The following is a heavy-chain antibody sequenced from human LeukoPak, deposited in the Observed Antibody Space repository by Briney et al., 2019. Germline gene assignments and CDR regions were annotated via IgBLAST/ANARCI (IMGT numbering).Heavy chain of an antibody. CDR2: IYTSGST. CDR1: GGTISSYY. CDR3: AREDGGNSPYYYYYYMDV. D-gene: IGHD4-23*01. V-gene: IGHV4-4*07. Sequence: NASETLSLTCTVSGGTISSYYWSWIRQPAGKGLEWIGRIYTSGSTNYNPSLKSRVTMSVDTSKIQFSLKLSSVTAADTAVYYCAREDGGNSPYYYYYYMDVWGKGTTVTVSS. J-gene: IGHJ6*03.